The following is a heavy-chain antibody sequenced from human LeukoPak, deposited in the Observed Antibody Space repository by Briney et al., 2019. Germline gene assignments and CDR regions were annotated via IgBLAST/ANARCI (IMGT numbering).Heavy chain of an antibody. CDR2: ISSSGSTI. V-gene: IGHV3-48*03. CDR3: ARDYSGDHFDY. Sequence: GGSLRLSCAASGFTFSNYEMNWVRQAPGKGLEWVSYISSSGSTIYYADSVKGRFTISRDNAKNSLYLQRNSLRAEDTAVYYCARDYSGDHFDYWGQGTLVTVSS. D-gene: IGHD4-17*01. J-gene: IGHJ4*02. CDR1: GFTFSNYE.